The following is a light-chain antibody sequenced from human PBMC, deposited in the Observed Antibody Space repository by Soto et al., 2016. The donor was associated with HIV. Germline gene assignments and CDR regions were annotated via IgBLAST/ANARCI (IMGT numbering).Light chain of an antibody. J-gene: IGLJ2*01. CDR1: NIGGKI. V-gene: IGLV3-21*03. Sequence: SYELTQPPSVSVAPGKTASISCGGNNIGGKIVHWYQHKPGQAPALVVYDNNDRPSGIPERFSGSNSANTATLAISRVEAGDEADYYCQVWDHNSDHPVFGGGTKLTVL. CDR3: QVWDHNSDHPV. CDR2: DNN.